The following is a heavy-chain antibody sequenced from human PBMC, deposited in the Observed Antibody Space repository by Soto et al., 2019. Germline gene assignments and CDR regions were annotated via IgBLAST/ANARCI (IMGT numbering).Heavy chain of an antibody. CDR3: ATDQPRVVVTALSREYYGMDV. Sequence: QVQLVQSGAEVKKPGSSVKVSCKASGGTFSSYAISWVRQAPGQGLEWMGGIIPIFGTANYAQKFQGRVTITADESTSTANMGLSSLRSEDTAVYYCATDQPRVVVTALSREYYGMDVWGQGTTVTVSS. CDR1: GGTFSSYA. D-gene: IGHD2-21*02. J-gene: IGHJ6*02. V-gene: IGHV1-69*12. CDR2: IIPIFGTA.